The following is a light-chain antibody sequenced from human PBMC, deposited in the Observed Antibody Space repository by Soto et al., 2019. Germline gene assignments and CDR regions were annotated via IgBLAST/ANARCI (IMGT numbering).Light chain of an antibody. CDR3: SSYTGSSTYVV. V-gene: IGLV2-14*01. CDR2: DVS. Sequence: QSALTQPASVSGSPGQSITISCTGTSSDVGGYNYVSWYQQHPGKAPKHMIYDVSNRPSGVSNRFSGSKSANTASLTISGLQAEDEADYYCSSYTGSSTYVVFGGGTKLTVL. CDR1: SSDVGGYNY. J-gene: IGLJ2*01.